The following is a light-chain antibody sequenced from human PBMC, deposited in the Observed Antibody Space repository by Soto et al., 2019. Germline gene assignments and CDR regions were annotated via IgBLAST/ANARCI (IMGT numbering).Light chain of an antibody. V-gene: IGKV3-15*01. CDR2: GAS. Sequence: EIVLTQSPATLSVSPGERATLSCRASQSVSSNLAWYQQKPGQAPRLVIYGASTRATGIPARFSGSGSGTEFTLTISSLQSEDFAVYYCQHCNKLPLTFGGGAKVEIK. CDR1: QSVSSN. J-gene: IGKJ4*01. CDR3: QHCNKLPLT.